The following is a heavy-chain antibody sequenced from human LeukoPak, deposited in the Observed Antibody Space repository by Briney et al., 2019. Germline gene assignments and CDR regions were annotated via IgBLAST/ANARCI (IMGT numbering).Heavy chain of an antibody. CDR2: IIPIFGTA. V-gene: IGHV1-69*05. D-gene: IGHD3-9*01. CDR3: ARVDLLTGYYFFDY. Sequence: SVKVSCKASGGTFISYAISWVRQAPGQGLEWMGGIIPIFGTANYAQKLQGRVTMNTDTSTSKDYMELRRQGAEEAAVYYCARVDLLTGYYFFDYWGQGTLVTVAS. J-gene: IGHJ4*02. CDR1: GGTFISYA.